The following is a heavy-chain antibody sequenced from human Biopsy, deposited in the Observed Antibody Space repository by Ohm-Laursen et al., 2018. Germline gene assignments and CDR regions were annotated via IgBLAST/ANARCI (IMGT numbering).Heavy chain of an antibody. V-gene: IGHV1-8*01. Sequence: SVKVSCKASGYTFTSYEINWVRQATGQGLEWMGWMKPNSGNTGYAQKFQGRVTMTRNTSISTAYMEVSSLRSEDTAVYYCARGRNPVWFGEDLDYWGQGTPVTVSS. J-gene: IGHJ4*02. CDR1: GYTFTSYE. CDR2: MKPNSGNT. CDR3: ARGRNPVWFGEDLDY. D-gene: IGHD3-10*01.